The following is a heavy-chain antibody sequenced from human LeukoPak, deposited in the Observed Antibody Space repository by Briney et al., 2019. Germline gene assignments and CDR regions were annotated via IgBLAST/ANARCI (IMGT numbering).Heavy chain of an antibody. CDR3: ARRAGGDMALYYYYYYMDV. D-gene: IGHD4-17*01. CDR1: GYTFTSYD. CDR2: MNPNSGGT. J-gene: IGHJ6*03. Sequence: ASVKVSCKASGYTFTSYDINWVRQATGQGLEWMGWMNPNSGGTNYAQKFQGRVTMTRDTSISTAYMELSRLRSDDTAVYYCARRAGGDMALYYYYYYMDVWGKGTTVTVSS. V-gene: IGHV1-2*02.